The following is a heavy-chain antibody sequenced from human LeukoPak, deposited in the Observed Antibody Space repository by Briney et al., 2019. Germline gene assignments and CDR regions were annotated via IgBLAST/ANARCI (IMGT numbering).Heavy chain of an antibody. J-gene: IGHJ5*02. V-gene: IGHV3-30*03. CDR2: ISYDGSNK. D-gene: IGHD4-17*01. Sequence: GGSLRLSCAASGFTFSSYWMSWVRQAPGKGLEWVAVISYDGSNKYYADSVKGRFTISRDNSKNTLYLQMNSLRAEDTAVYYGAIDGTVTTLGPNWFHPGGEGSRVTVSS. CDR3: AIDGTVTTLGPNWFHP. CDR1: GFTFSSYW.